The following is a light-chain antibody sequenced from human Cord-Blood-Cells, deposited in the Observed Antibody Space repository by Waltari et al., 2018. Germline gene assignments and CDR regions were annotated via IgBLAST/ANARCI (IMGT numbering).Light chain of an antibody. V-gene: IGKV3-15*01. CDR1: QSVSSN. CDR3: QQYNNWYS. J-gene: IGKJ2*03. Sequence: EIVMTQSPATLSVSPGERATLSCRASQSVSSNLAWYQQKPGQAPRLLIYGASTRATGIPARFSSSESGTEFTLTISSLQSEDFAVYYCQQYNNWYSFGQGTKLEIK. CDR2: GAS.